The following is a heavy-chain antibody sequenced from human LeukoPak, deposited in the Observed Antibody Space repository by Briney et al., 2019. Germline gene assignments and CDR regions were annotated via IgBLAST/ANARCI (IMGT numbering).Heavy chain of an antibody. J-gene: IGHJ3*02. CDR1: GGSISSYY. V-gene: IGHV4-4*07. CDR2: IYTSGST. D-gene: IGHD5-18*01. CDR3: ARESTWIQEDVAFDI. Sequence: PSETLSLTCTVSGGSISSYYWSWIRQPAGKGLEWIGRIYTSGSTNYNPSLKSRVTMSVDTSKNQFSLKLSSVTAADTAVYYCARESTWIQEDVAFDIWGQGTMVTVSS.